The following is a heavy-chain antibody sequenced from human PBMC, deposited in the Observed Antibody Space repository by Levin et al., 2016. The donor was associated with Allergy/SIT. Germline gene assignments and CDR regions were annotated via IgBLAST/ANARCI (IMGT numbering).Heavy chain of an antibody. Sequence: ASVKVSCKASGYTFTAYYIHWVRQAPGQGLEWMGGINPHNGGTNFAQKFQGWVSMTRDTSISTAYLELSRLTSDDTAVYYCARTRAITGTALRFDPWGQGTLVTVSS. J-gene: IGHJ5*02. CDR2: INPHNGGT. D-gene: IGHD1-20*01. CDR3: ARTRAITGTALRFDP. V-gene: IGHV1-2*04. CDR1: GYTFTAYY.